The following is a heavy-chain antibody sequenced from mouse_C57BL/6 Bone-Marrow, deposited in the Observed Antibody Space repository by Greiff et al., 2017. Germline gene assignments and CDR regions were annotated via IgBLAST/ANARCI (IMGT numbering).Heavy chain of an antibody. CDR2: IYPGSGST. Sequence: VQLQQPGADLVKPGASLKMSCKASGYTFTSYWITWVQQRPGQGLEWIGDIYPGSGSTNYNEKFTSKATLTVYTTSSTAYMLLSSLTSEDSAVYYCAGPYYSNCWYFDVGGTGTTVTVSS. V-gene: IGHV1-55*01. CDR3: AGPYYSNCWYFDV. D-gene: IGHD2-5*01. CDR1: GYTFTSYW. J-gene: IGHJ1*03.